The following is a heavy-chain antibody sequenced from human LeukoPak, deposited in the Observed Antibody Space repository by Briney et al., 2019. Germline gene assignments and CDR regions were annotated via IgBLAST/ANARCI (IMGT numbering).Heavy chain of an antibody. Sequence: GGSLRLSCAASGFTFSSYSMNWVRQAPGKGLEWVSSISSSSSYIYYADSVKGRFTISRDDSKDTLNLQMNSLRAEDTAVYYCASDRHSGSYYGYFDYWSQGTLVTVSS. J-gene: IGHJ4*02. CDR2: ISSSSSYI. D-gene: IGHD1-26*01. CDR3: ASDRHSGSYYGYFDY. V-gene: IGHV3-21*01. CDR1: GFTFSSYS.